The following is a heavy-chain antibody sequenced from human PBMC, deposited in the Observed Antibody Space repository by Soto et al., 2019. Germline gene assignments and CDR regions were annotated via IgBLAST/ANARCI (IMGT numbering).Heavy chain of an antibody. D-gene: IGHD6-19*01. V-gene: IGHV3-23*01. CDR2: MSGSGGGT. Sequence: PGGSLRLSCAASGFTFSSYAMSWVRQAPGKGLEWVSAMSGSGGGTYYADSVKGRFTISRDNSKNTLYLQLNSLRAEDTAVYYCAKGNAVAGNDYWGQGTLVTVSS. CDR3: AKGNAVAGNDY. J-gene: IGHJ4*02. CDR1: GFTFSSYA.